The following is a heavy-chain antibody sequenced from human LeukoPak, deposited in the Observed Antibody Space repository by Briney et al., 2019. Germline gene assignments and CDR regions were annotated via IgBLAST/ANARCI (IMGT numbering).Heavy chain of an antibody. CDR3: ARDKGSRSYYRSHAFDI. D-gene: IGHD1-26*01. CDR2: IYYSGST. CDR1: GDPISSSSYY. J-gene: IGHJ3*02. V-gene: IGHV4-39*07. Sequence: PSETLSLTCAVSGDPISSSSYYWGWIRQPPGKGLEWIGSIYYSGSTYYNPSLKSRVTISVDTSKNQFSLKLSSVTAADTAVYYCARDKGSRSYYRSHAFDIWGQGTMVTVSS.